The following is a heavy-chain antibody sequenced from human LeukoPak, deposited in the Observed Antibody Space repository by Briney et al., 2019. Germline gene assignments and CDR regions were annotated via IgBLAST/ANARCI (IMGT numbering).Heavy chain of an antibody. D-gene: IGHD2-2*01. CDR2: IYYSGST. V-gene: IGHV4-39*01. J-gene: IGHJ4*02. Sequence: SETLSLTCTVSGGSISSSSYYWGWIRQPPGKGLEWLGSIYYSGSTYYNPSLKSRATTSVETYKNRFILKGRSVTADNTADYYCAGHRSCSSISCSAGAVTYWGQGTLVTVSS. CDR1: GGSISSSSYY. CDR3: AGHRSCSSISCSAGAVTY.